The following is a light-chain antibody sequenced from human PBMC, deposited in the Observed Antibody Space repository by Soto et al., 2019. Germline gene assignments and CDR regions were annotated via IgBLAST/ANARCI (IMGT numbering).Light chain of an antibody. J-gene: IGKJ4*01. V-gene: IGKV1-5*03. Sequence: DIQMTQSPSTLSASIGDRVTITCRASQSISHWLAWYQVKPGKAPKLLIYEASKLEGGVPSRFSASGSGTEFTLTVSSLQPDDFASYFCQQYNSYSLTFGGGTKVEIK. CDR2: EAS. CDR3: QQYNSYSLT. CDR1: QSISHW.